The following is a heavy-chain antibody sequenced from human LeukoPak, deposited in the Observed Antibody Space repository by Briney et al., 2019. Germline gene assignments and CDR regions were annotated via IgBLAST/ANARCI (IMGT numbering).Heavy chain of an antibody. CDR3: ARGGGSGYSYG. CDR2: IYYSGST. Sequence: SEPLSLTCTVSGGSISSYYWSWIRQPPGKGLEWIGYIYYSGSTNYNPSLKSRVTISVDTSKNQFSLKLASVTAADTAVHYCARGGGSGYSYGWGQGTLVAVSS. J-gene: IGHJ4*02. V-gene: IGHV4-59*01. D-gene: IGHD5-18*01. CDR1: GGSISSYY.